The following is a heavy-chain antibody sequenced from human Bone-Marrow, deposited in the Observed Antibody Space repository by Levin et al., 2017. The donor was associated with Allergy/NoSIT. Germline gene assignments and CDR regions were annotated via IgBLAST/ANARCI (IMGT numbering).Heavy chain of an antibody. D-gene: IGHD4-23*01. CDR3: ARAEGTYYYGGESGGGTTFDI. V-gene: IGHV1-69*02. CDR1: GGTLNRHT. CDR2: IIPILGMA. J-gene: IGHJ3*02. Sequence: SVKVSCKASGGTLNRHTLSWVRQAPGQGLEWMGRIIPILGMANSAQKFQGRVTITADISTSIVYMELSSLRSEDTAVYYCARAEGTYYYGGESGGGTTFDIWGQGTMVTVSS.